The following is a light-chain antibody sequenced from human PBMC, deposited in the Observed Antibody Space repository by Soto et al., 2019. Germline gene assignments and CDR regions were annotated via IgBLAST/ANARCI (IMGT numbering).Light chain of an antibody. J-gene: IGKJ5*01. CDR1: QSVRSN. CDR3: QQYNNWHPIT. CDR2: GAS. Sequence: EVLITQSPATLSVSPGERVTLSCRASQSVRSNLAWYQQKPGQSPRLLIYGASTRANGIPARFSGSGSGTEFTLTISSLQSEDFAAYYCQQYNNWHPITFGQGTRLEIK. V-gene: IGKV3-15*01.